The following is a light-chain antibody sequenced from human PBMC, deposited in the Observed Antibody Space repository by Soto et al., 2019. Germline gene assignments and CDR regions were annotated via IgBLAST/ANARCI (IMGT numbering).Light chain of an antibody. CDR2: DVS. V-gene: IGLV2-14*03. CDR3: CSYTTSSTYV. CDR1: SSDVGGYNY. J-gene: IGLJ1*01. Sequence: QSALTQPASVSGSPGQSIAISYTGTSSDVGGYNYVSWYQQHPGKAPKLMIYDVSNRPSGGSNRFSGSKSGNTASLTISGLQAEDEADYYCCSYTTSSTYVFGTGTKVTGL.